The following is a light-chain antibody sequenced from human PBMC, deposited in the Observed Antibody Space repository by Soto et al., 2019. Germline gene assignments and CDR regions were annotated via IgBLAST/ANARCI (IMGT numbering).Light chain of an antibody. CDR3: QHYDNWPPWT. J-gene: IGKJ1*01. CDR2: GAS. V-gene: IGKV3-15*01. CDR1: QSVRSH. Sequence: EIVMTQSPATLSVSPGERVTLSCRASQSVRSHLAWYQQKPGQAPRLLIYGASTRATDVPARFSGSGSETEFPLTISSLQSEDFAVYFCQHYDNWPPWTFGHGTKVELK.